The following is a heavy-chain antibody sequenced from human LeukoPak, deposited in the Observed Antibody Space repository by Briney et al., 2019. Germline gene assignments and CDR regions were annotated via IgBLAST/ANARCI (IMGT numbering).Heavy chain of an antibody. CDR2: IYHSGST. CDR1: GYSISSGYY. J-gene: IGHJ3*02. D-gene: IGHD6-19*01. Sequence: PSETLSLTCIVSGYSISSGYYWGWIRQPPGKGLEWIGSIYHSGSTYYNPSLKSRVTISVDTSKNQFSLKLSSVTAADTAVYYCARGAVPRYSSGWHGRNAFDIWGQGTMVTVSS. V-gene: IGHV4-38-2*02. CDR3: ARGAVPRYSSGWHGRNAFDI.